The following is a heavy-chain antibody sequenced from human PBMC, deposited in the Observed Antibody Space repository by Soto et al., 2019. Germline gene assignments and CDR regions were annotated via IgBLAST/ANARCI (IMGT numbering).Heavy chain of an antibody. D-gene: IGHD1-26*01. V-gene: IGHV4-61*01. CDR3: ARVEWGTATPVVDSFDI. Sequence: PSETLSLTCAVYGGFVSSGSYYWSWIRQPPGKGLEWIGEMSHSGGTHFNPSLKSRVTISVDTSKNQFSLKMSSVTAADTALYYCARVEWGTATPVVDSFDICGPGLIVSLS. CDR2: MSHSGGT. J-gene: IGHJ3*02. CDR1: GGFVSSGSYY.